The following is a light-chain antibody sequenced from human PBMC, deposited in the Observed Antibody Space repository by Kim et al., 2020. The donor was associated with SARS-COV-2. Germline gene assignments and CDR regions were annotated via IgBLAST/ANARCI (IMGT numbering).Light chain of an antibody. Sequence: ELASISCRSSQSLLYSDRYNYLDWYLQKPGQSPQLLIYLGSNRASGVPDRFSGSGSGTDFTLEISRVEAEDVGVYYCMQGIHPITFGQGTRLEIK. CDR1: QSLLYSDRYNY. V-gene: IGKV2-28*01. J-gene: IGKJ5*01. CDR3: MQGIHPIT. CDR2: LGS.